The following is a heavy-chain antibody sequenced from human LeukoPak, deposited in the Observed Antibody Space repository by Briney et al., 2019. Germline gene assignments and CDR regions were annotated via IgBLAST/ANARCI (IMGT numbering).Heavy chain of an antibody. V-gene: IGHV3-43*02. Sequence: GGSLRLSCAASGFTFDGYAMHWVRQAPGKGLEWVSLISGDGGSTYYADSVKGRFTISRDNSKNSLYLQMNSLRTEGTALYYCAKENDYGPHYYYYGMDVWGQGTTVTVSS. CDR2: ISGDGGST. CDR3: AKENDYGPHYYYYGMDV. J-gene: IGHJ6*02. D-gene: IGHD4-17*01. CDR1: GFTFDGYA.